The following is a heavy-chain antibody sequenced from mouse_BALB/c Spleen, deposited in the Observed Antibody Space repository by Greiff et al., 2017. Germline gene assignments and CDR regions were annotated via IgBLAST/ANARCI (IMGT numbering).Heavy chain of an antibody. Sequence: EVKLMESGGGLVKPGGSLKLSCAASGFTFSDYYMYWVRQTPEKRLEWVATISDGGSYTYYPDSVKGRFTISRDNAKNNLYLQMSSLKSEDTAMYYCARGRGMDYWGQGTSVTVSS. J-gene: IGHJ4*01. CDR2: ISDGGSYT. CDR3: ARGRGMDY. CDR1: GFTFSDYY. V-gene: IGHV5-4*02.